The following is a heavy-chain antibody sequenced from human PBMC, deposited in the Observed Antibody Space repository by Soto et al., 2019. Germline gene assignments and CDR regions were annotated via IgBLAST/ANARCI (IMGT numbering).Heavy chain of an antibody. J-gene: IGHJ5*02. CDR2: MNPNSGNT. V-gene: IGHV1-8*01. Sequence: QGLEWMGWMNPNSGNTGYAQKFQGRVTMTRNTSISTAYMELSSLRSEDTAVYYCARGLGGSGSYYDPYNWFDPWGQGTLVTVSS. CDR3: ARGLGGSGSYYDPYNWFDP. D-gene: IGHD3-10*01.